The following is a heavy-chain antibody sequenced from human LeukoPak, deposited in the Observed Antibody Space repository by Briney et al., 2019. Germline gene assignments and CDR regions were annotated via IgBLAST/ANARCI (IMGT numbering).Heavy chain of an antibody. CDR2: MKYDGSEK. J-gene: IGHJ4*02. D-gene: IGHD6-13*01. Sequence: GGSLRLSCAASGFTFSSYWMSWVRQAPGKGLEWVANMKYDGSEKYCVDSVKGRFTISRDNAKNSLYLQMNSLRAEDTAVYYCARDIEAAGLFLDYWGRGTLVTVSS. V-gene: IGHV3-7*01. CDR3: ARDIEAAGLFLDY. CDR1: GFTFSSYW.